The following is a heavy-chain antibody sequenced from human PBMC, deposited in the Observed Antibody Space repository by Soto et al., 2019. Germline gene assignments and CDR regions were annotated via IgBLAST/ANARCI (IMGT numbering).Heavy chain of an antibody. CDR1: GYTFTSYG. D-gene: IGHD3-3*01. CDR3: ARDRENFWSGHGRY. V-gene: IGHV1-18*04. Sequence: ASVKASCKASGYTFTSYGISWVRQAPGQGLEWLGWIIAYNRNTNYAQKLQGRVTMTTDTSTSTAYMELRSLRSDDTAVYYCARDRENFWSGHGRYWGQGTMVTVSS. CDR2: IIAYNRNT. J-gene: IGHJ4*02.